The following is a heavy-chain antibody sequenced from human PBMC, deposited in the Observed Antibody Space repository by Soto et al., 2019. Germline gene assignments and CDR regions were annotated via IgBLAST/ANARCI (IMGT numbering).Heavy chain of an antibody. D-gene: IGHD2-2*01. CDR3: AKVRRVVPADNRGAMDV. Sequence: GGSLRRSCAASGFTFDDYAMHWVRQAPGKGLEWVSGISWNSGSIGYADSVKGRFTISRDNAKNSLYLQMNSLRAEDTALYYCAKVRRVVPADNRGAMDVWGQGTTVTVSS. J-gene: IGHJ6*02. CDR1: GFTFDDYA. CDR2: ISWNSGSI. V-gene: IGHV3-9*01.